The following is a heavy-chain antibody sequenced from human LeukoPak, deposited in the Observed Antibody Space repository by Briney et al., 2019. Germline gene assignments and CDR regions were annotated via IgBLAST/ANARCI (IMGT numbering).Heavy chain of an antibody. CDR2: IYYSGST. CDR1: GGSISSGDYY. Sequence: SETLSLTCTVSGGSISSGDYYWSWIRQPPGKGPGWTGYIYYSGSTNYNPSLKSRVTISVDTSKNQFSLKLSSVTAADTAVYYCARDRRGSSTSVSHYYYYYMDVWGKGTTVTVSS. J-gene: IGHJ6*03. D-gene: IGHD2-2*01. CDR3: ARDRRGSSTSVSHYYYYYMDV. V-gene: IGHV4-61*08.